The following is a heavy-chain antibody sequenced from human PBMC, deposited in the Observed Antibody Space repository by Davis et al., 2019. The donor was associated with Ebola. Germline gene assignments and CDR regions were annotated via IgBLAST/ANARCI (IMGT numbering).Heavy chain of an antibody. CDR2: INWNGGST. CDR1: GFTFSNYV. Sequence: GESLKISCEASGFTFSNYVMSWVRQAPGKGLEWVSGINWNGGSTGYADSVKGLLTISRDNAKNSLYLQINSLRAENTALYYCTTLVTDPFWSGYFESWGQGTLVTVSS. CDR3: TTLVTDPFWSGYFES. D-gene: IGHD3-3*01. J-gene: IGHJ4*01. V-gene: IGHV3-20*04.